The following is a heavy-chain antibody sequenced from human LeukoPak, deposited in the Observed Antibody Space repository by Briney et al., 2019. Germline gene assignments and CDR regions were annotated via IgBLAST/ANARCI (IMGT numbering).Heavy chain of an antibody. J-gene: IGHJ6*01. CDR1: GFTFSSYE. D-gene: IGHD3-10*01. Sequence: PGWSLRLSCAASGFTFSSYEMNWVRQAPPKGLEGVSHIDNRSTEYYAHSVKGRFTISRDNDKNSLYLQMNSLRAEDTAVYYCARDRRVRGVIDYYYYGLDVWGQGNTVTVSS. V-gene: IGHV3-48*03. CDR3: ARDRRVRGVIDYYYYGLDV. CDR2: IDNRSTE.